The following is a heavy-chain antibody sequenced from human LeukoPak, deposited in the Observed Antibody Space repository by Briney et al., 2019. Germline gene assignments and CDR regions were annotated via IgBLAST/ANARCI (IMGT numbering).Heavy chain of an antibody. CDR1: GYTFTSYG. CDR3: ARSSYYYGSGSLWPYDY. CDR2: ISAYNGNT. J-gene: IGHJ4*02. V-gene: IGHV1-18*01. Sequence: ASVKVSCKASGYTFTSYGISWVRQAPGQGLEWMGWISAYNGNTNYAQKLQGRVTMTTDTSTSTACMELRSLRSDDTAVYYCARSSYYYGSGSLWPYDYWGQGTLVTVSS. D-gene: IGHD3-10*01.